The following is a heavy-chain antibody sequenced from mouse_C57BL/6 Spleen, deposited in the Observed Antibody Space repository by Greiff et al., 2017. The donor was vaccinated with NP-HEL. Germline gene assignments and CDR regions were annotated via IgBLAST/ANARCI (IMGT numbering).Heavy chain of an antibody. CDR3: ARFSITTVVATDPWYFDV. D-gene: IGHD1-1*01. J-gene: IGHJ1*03. Sequence: QVQLQQPGPELVKPGASVKISCKASGYAFSSSWMNWVKQRPGKGLEWIGRIYPGDGDTNYNGKFKGKATLTADKSSSTAYMQLSSLTSEDSAVYFCARFSITTVVATDPWYFDVWGTGTTVTVSS. CDR2: IYPGDGDT. CDR1: GYAFSSSW. V-gene: IGHV1-82*01.